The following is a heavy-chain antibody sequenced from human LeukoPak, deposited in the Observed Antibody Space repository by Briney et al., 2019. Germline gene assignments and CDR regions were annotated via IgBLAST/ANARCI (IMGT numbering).Heavy chain of an antibody. CDR2: ISYDGSNK. J-gene: IGHJ4*02. Sequence: GGSLRLSCAASGFTFSSYAMHWVRQAPGKGLEWVAVISYDGSNKYYADSVKGRFTISRDNAKTSLYLQMNSLRAEDTAVYYCARDLSGVAGYTYGRGIDYWGQGTLVTVSS. V-gene: IGHV3-30*04. D-gene: IGHD5-18*01. CDR1: GFTFSSYA. CDR3: ARDLSGVAGYTYGRGIDY.